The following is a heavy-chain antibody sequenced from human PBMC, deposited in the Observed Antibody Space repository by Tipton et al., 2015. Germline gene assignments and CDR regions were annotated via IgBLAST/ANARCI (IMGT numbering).Heavy chain of an antibody. D-gene: IGHD3-10*01. J-gene: IGHJ4*02. CDR2: IKPDGSDS. Sequence: SLRLSCAASGFTFHNYWMTWVRQAPGKGLEWVANIKPDGSDSYYLDSVKGRFTFSRDNAKNSLYLQMDSLRAEDTAVYYCARDRYGSGSRTYYFDYWGQGTLVTVSS. V-gene: IGHV3-7*01. CDR3: ARDRYGSGSRTYYFDY. CDR1: GFTFHNYW.